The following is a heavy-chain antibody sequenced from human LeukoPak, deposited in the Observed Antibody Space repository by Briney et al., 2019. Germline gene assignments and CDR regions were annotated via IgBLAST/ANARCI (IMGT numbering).Heavy chain of an antibody. CDR1: GFTFSGSA. V-gene: IGHV3-73*01. J-gene: IGHJ4*02. CDR3: AKDPRAQEVMGFTIFDY. CDR2: IRSKANSYAT. D-gene: IGHD2-8*01. Sequence: PGGSLRLSCAASGFTFSGSAMHWVRQASGKGLEWVGRIRSKANSYATAYAASVKGRFTISREDSKNTAYLQMNSLRVEDTAVYYCAKDPRAQEVMGFTIFDYWGQGTLVTVSS.